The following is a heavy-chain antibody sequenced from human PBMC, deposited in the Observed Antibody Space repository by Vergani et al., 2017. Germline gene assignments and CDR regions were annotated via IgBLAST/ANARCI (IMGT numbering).Heavy chain of an antibody. D-gene: IGHD6-13*01. CDR2: IYYSGST. J-gene: IGHJ5*02. CDR1: GGSISSSSYY. CDR3: ASGSFGQLEVNWFDP. V-gene: IGHV4-39*01. Sequence: QLQLQESGPGLVKPSETLSLTCTVSGGSISSSSYYWGWIRQPPGKGLEWIGSIYYSGSTYYNPSLKSRVTISVDTSKNQFSLKLSSVTAADTAVYYCASGSFGQLEVNWFDPGGQGTLVTVSS.